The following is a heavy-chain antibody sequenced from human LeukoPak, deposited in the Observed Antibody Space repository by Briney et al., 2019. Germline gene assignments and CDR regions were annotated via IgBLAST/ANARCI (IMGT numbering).Heavy chain of an antibody. CDR2: ISGSSSYI. V-gene: IGHV3-21*01. Sequence: PGGSLRLSCAASGFTFSSYSMNWVRQAPGKGLEWVSSISGSSSYIYYADSVKGRFTISRDNAKNSLYLQMNSLRAEDTAVYYCARGYGSYQEFDYWGQGTLVTVSS. J-gene: IGHJ4*02. CDR3: ARGYGSYQEFDY. D-gene: IGHD1-26*01. CDR1: GFTFSSYS.